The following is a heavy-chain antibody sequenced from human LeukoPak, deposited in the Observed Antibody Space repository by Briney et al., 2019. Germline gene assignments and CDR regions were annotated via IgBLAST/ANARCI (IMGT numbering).Heavy chain of an antibody. V-gene: IGHV4-59*01. CDR3: ARDVNYYDSSGYPLP. CDR2: IYDSGRT. Sequence: TETLSLTCTVSGGSISGFCWSWIRQPPGKGLEWIGYIYDSGRTDYNPSLKSRVTISVDTSKNQFSLKLISVTAADTAVYYCARDVNYYDSSGYPLPWGQGTLVTVSS. J-gene: IGHJ5*02. CDR1: GGSISGFC. D-gene: IGHD3-22*01.